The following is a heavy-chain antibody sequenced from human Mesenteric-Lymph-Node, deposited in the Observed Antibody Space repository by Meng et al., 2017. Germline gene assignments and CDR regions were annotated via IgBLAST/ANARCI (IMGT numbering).Heavy chain of an antibody. V-gene: IGHV5-51*01. Sequence: GESLKISCKGSGYSFTSYWIGWVRQMPGKGLEWMGSIYPGDSDTRYSPSFQGQVTISADKSISTAYLQWSSLKDSDTAMYYCARTAAVTTDDTFDYWGQGTLVTVSS. CDR2: IYPGDSDT. CDR3: ARTAAVTTDDTFDY. D-gene: IGHD4-17*01. CDR1: GYSFTSYW. J-gene: IGHJ4*02.